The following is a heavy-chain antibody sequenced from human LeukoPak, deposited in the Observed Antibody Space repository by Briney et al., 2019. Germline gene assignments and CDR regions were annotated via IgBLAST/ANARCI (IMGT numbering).Heavy chain of an antibody. D-gene: IGHD3-10*01. Sequence: VASVKVSCKASGYTFINYGISWVRQGPGQGLEWMGRISAYNGNTNYAQKFQGRFTMTTDTSTSTVHMELWSLRSDDTAVYYCARDPGITMVRGVIKGNWFDPWGQGTLVTVSS. CDR1: GYTFINYG. V-gene: IGHV1-18*01. CDR3: ARDPGITMVRGVIKGNWFDP. CDR2: ISAYNGNT. J-gene: IGHJ5*02.